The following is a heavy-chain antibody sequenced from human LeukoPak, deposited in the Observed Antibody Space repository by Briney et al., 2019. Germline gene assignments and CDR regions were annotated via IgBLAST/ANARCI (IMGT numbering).Heavy chain of an antibody. CDR1: GFTFRSYG. Sequence: GGSLRLSCAASGFTFRSYGMHWVRQAPGKGLEWVAVIWYTGRNQYYADSVKGRFTISRDNSKNTLYLQMNSLRAEDTAVYYCAREGDDILTGFFDYWGQGTLVTVSS. D-gene: IGHD3-9*01. CDR3: AREGDDILTGFFDY. CDR2: IWYTGRNQ. J-gene: IGHJ4*02. V-gene: IGHV3-33*08.